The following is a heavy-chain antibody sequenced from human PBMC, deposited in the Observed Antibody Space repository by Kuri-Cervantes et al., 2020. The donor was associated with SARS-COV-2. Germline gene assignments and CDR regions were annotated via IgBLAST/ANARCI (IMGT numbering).Heavy chain of an antibody. J-gene: IGHJ6*03. Sequence: GESLKISCAASGFTFSSYAMHWVRQAPGKGLEWVSALSGSGGSTYCADSVTGRFTISRDNSKNTLYLQMNSLRAEDTAVYYCAKDLHSNYYYYYMDVWGKGTTVTVSS. V-gene: IGHV3-23*01. CDR1: GFTFSSYA. CDR2: LSGSGGST. D-gene: IGHD4-11*01. CDR3: AKDLHSNYYYYYMDV.